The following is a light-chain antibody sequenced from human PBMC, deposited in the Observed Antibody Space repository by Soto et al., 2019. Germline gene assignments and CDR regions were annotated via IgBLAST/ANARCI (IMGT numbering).Light chain of an antibody. CDR2: GAS. V-gene: IGKV3-15*01. CDR3: QQYGSSPWT. Sequence: EIVMTQSPATLSVSPGERATLSCRASQSVSSKLAWYQQKLGQAPRLLIHGASTRATGIPGRFSGSGSGTDFTLTISILEPEDFAVYYCQQYGSSPWTFGQGTKVDIK. J-gene: IGKJ1*01. CDR1: QSVSSK.